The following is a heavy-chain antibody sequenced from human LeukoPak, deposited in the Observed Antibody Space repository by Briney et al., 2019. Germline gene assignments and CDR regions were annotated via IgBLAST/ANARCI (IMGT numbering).Heavy chain of an antibody. Sequence: KPSETLSLTCTVSGGSISSYYWSWIRQPPGKGLEWIGYIYYSGSTNYNPSPKSRVTISVDTSKNQFSLKLSSVTAADTAVYYCARFYGSGSLNYYYYYYMDVWGKGTTVTVSS. J-gene: IGHJ6*03. V-gene: IGHV4-59*01. CDR3: ARFYGSGSLNYYYYYYMDV. CDR1: GGSISSYY. CDR2: IYYSGST. D-gene: IGHD3-10*01.